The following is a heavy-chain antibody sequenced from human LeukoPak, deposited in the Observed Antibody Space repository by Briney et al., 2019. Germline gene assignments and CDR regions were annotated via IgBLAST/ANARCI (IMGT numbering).Heavy chain of an antibody. Sequence: ASVKVSCKASGYTFTSYNINWVRQATGQGLEWMGWMNPNSGNTGYAQKFQGRVTITRNTSISTAYMELSSLRSEDTAVYYCARGRLRYFDWLSRPDAFDIWGQGTMVTVSS. D-gene: IGHD3-9*01. CDR3: ARGRLRYFDWLSRPDAFDI. J-gene: IGHJ3*02. V-gene: IGHV1-8*03. CDR2: MNPNSGNT. CDR1: GYTFTSYN.